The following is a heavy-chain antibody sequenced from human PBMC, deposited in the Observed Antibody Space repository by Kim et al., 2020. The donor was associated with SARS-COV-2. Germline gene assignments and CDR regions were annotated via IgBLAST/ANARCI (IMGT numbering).Heavy chain of an antibody. Sequence: GGSLRLSCTASGFTFGGYAMNWFRQAPGKGLEWVAVISYDVINRYYADSVKGRFTISSSSSKTTLYLQMNSLRPKDTAVYYCAINAFGSNKEFDYWRQG. V-gene: IGHV3-30*03. CDR3: AINAFGSNKEFDY. D-gene: IGHD3-3*01. J-gene: IGHJ4*02. CDR1: GFTFGGYA. CDR2: ISYDVINR.